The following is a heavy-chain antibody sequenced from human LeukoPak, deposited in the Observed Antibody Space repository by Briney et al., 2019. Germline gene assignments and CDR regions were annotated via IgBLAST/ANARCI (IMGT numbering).Heavy chain of an antibody. V-gene: IGHV4-38-2*02. CDR3: ARANADFWSCYHYYFDY. J-gene: IGHJ4*02. Sequence: PSETLSLTCTVSGYSISSGYYWGWVRQPPGKGLGWSGSIYHSGNAYYNPSRKCRVTIPLDTSKNQFSLKLTSVTAADTAVYYCARANADFWSCYHYYFDYWGQGTLVTVSS. CDR1: GYSISSGYY. CDR2: IYHSGNA. D-gene: IGHD3-3*01.